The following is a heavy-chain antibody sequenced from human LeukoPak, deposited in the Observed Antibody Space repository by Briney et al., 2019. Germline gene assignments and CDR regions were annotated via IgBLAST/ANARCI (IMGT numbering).Heavy chain of an antibody. D-gene: IGHD6-25*01. CDR1: GYPFTSYA. CDR2: INAGNGNT. V-gene: IGHV1-3*01. J-gene: IGHJ4*02. Sequence: ASVKVSCKASGYPFTSYAMHWVRQAPGQRLEWMGWINAGNGNTKYPQKFQGRVTITRDTSASTAYMELSSLRSEDTAVYYCASPSGYWGQGTLVTVSS. CDR3: ASPSGY.